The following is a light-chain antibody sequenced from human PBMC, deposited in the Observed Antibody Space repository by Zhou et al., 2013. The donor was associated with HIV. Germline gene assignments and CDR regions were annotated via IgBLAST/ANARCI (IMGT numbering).Light chain of an antibody. CDR1: QTISNY. CDR3: QHSFTTPIT. Sequence: DIQMTQSPSSLSASAGDRVTITCRASQTISNYLNWYQRKPGKAPKLLIYGASTLHSGVPSRFSGSGSGTDFTLTISGLHPEDFATYYCQHSFTTPITFGGGTRVEIK. J-gene: IGKJ4*01. CDR2: GAS. V-gene: IGKV1-39*01.